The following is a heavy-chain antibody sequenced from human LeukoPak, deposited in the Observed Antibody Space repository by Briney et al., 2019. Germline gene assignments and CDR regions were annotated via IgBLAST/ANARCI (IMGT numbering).Heavy chain of an antibody. V-gene: IGHV1-24*01. Sequence: ASVKVSCKVSGHTLTDLSTHWLRQTPGGGLEWMGGLDPEDGETIYAQKFQGRVTMTEDTSTDTAYMELSSLRSEDTAVYYCATGGIYSLLDYWGQGTLVTVSS. CDR3: ATGGIYSLLDY. D-gene: IGHD1-26*01. J-gene: IGHJ4*02. CDR1: GHTLTDLS. CDR2: LDPEDGET.